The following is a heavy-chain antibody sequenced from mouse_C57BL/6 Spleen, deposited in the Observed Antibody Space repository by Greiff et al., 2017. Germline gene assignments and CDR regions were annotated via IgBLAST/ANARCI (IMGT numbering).Heavy chain of an antibody. CDR2: IYPRSGNT. D-gene: IGHD2-5*01. Sequence: QVQLKESGAELARPGASVKLSCKASGYTFTSYGISWVKQRPGQGLEWIGEIYPRSGNTYYNEKFKGKATLTADKSSSTAYMELRSLTSEDSAVSFCAREGVSKGVAYWGQGTLVTVSA. CDR3: AREGVSKGVAY. CDR1: GYTFTSYG. J-gene: IGHJ3*01. V-gene: IGHV1-81*01.